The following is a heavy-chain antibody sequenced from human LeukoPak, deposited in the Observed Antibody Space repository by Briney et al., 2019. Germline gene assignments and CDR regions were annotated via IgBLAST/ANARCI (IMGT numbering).Heavy chain of an antibody. CDR3: ARYGSSAYGIDV. CDR2: IYYGGST. D-gene: IGHD3-22*01. J-gene: IGHJ2*01. Sequence: RASETLSLTCTVSGGSISSSSSYWVWIRQPPGMGLEWIGSIYYGGSTYSNPSLKSRVTISVDTSKNQFSLKVSSVAAADTAVYYCARYGSSAYGIDVWGRGTLVTVSS. CDR1: GGSISSSSSY. V-gene: IGHV4-39*01.